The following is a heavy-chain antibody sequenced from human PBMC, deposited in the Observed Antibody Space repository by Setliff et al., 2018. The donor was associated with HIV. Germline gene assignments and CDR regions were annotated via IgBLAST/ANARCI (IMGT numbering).Heavy chain of an antibody. CDR1: GGSITSGGYY. CDR2: IVYSGRT. J-gene: IGHJ6*03. Sequence: SSETLSLTCTVSGGSITSGGYYWSWIRQHPGKGLEWIGYIVYSGRTYYNPSLKSRVSISVDASKNQFSLRLTSVTAADTAVYYCARDEIGVWGKGTTVTVS. CDR3: ARDEIGV. V-gene: IGHV4-31*03.